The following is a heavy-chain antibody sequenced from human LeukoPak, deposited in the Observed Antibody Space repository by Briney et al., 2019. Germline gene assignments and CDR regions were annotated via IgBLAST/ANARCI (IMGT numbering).Heavy chain of an antibody. V-gene: IGHV4-59*01. Sequence: SETLSLTCTVSGGSISSYYWSWIRQPPGKGLEWIGYIYYSGSTNYNPSLKSRATISVDTSKNQFSLKLSSVTAADTAVYYCARGPRAPSRANYYYYYGMDVWGQGTTVTVSS. CDR1: GGSISSYY. CDR3: ARGPRAPSRANYYYYYGMDV. CDR2: IYYSGST. J-gene: IGHJ6*02.